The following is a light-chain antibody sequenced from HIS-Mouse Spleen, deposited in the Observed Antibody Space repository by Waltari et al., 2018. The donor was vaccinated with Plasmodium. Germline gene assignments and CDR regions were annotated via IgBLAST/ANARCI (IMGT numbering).Light chain of an antibody. CDR2: AAS. Sequence: DIQMTQSPSSLSASVGDRVTITCRASQRISNYVAWYQQKPGKVPKLLIYAASTLQSGVPSRFSGSGSGTDFTLTISSLQPEDVATYYCQKYNSAPWTFGQGTKVEIK. CDR3: QKYNSAPWT. CDR1: QRISNY. V-gene: IGKV1-27*01. J-gene: IGKJ1*01.